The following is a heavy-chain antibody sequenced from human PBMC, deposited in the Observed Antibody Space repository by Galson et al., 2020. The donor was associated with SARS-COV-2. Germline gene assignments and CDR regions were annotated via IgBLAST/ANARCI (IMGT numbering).Heavy chain of an antibody. CDR1: GFTFSSYG. Sequence: TGESLRLSCAASGFTFSSYGMHWVRQAPGKGLEWVAVISYDGRNKYYTDSVKSRFTISRDNSKNTLYLQMNSLRAEDTAVYYCAKDNTIFGVVSYYYGMDVRGQGTTVTVSS. D-gene: IGHD3-3*01. CDR2: ISYDGRNK. V-gene: IGHV3-30*18. J-gene: IGHJ6*02. CDR3: AKDNTIFGVVSYYYGMDV.